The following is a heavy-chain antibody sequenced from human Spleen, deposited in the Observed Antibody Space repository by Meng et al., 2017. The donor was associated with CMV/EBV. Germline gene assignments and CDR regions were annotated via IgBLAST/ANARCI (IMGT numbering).Heavy chain of an antibody. D-gene: IGHD3-16*01. J-gene: IGHJ6*02. V-gene: IGHV1-46*01. CDR1: GYTFTSYY. CDR3: AGGPYYYYGMDV. Sequence: ASVKVSCKASGYTFTSYYMHWVRQAPGQGLEWMGIINPSGGSTTYAQKFQGRVTMTTDTSTSTVHMELSSLSSEDTAVYYCAGGPYYYYGMDVWGQGTTVTVSS. CDR2: INPSGGST.